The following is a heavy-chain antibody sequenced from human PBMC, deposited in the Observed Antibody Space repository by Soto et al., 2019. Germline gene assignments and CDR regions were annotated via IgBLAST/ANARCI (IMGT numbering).Heavy chain of an antibody. CDR3: AKYSTIAASRYFDL. CDR2: IGADGDGI. Sequence: GGSLRLSCVASGFTFRTYAVAWIRQAPGKGLEWVSVIGADGDGIQYADPVEGRFTISRDNSQSSLYLQMNSLRAEDTAVYYCAKYSTIAASRYFDLWGQGTLVTVSS. CDR1: GFTFRTYA. D-gene: IGHD2-15*01. J-gene: IGHJ4*02. V-gene: IGHV3-23*01.